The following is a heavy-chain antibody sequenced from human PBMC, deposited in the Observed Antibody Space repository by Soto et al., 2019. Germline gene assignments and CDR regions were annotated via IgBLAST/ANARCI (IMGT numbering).Heavy chain of an antibody. CDR1: GVSISSYY. J-gene: IGHJ5*02. V-gene: IGHV4-59*01. CDR2: IYYSGST. CDR3: ARDQGDGYST. Sequence: PSETLSLTCTVSGVSISSYYWSWIRQPPGKGLEWIGYIYYSGSTNYNPSLKSRVTISVDTSKNQFSLKLSSVTAAGTAVYYCARDQGDGYSTWGQGTLVTVSS. D-gene: IGHD4-4*01.